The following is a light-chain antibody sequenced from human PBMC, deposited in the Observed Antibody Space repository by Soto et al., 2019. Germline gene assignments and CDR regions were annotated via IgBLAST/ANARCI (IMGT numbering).Light chain of an antibody. CDR1: QTTSHY. J-gene: IGKJ1*01. CDR3: QQSYSTRWT. CDR2: AAS. V-gene: IGKV1-39*01. Sequence: DIQMTQSPSSLSASVGDRVTITCRASQTTSHYLNWYQEKPEKAPKLLIYAASSLQSGVPSRFSGSGSGTDFTLTISSLQPEDFATYYCQQSYSTRWTFGQGTKVEIK.